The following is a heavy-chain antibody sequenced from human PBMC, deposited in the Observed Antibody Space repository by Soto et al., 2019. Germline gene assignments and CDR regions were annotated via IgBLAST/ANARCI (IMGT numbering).Heavy chain of an antibody. V-gene: IGHV3-23*01. Sequence: GGSLRLSCAASGFTFSSYAMSWVRQAPGKGLEWVSAISGSGGSTYYADSVKGRFTISRDNSKNTLYLQMNSLRAEDTAVYYCEKDHAVVLELWRVSSYFDYWGQGTLVTVSS. CDR1: GFTFSSYA. D-gene: IGHD3-3*01. CDR2: ISGSGGST. J-gene: IGHJ4*02. CDR3: EKDHAVVLELWRVSSYFDY.